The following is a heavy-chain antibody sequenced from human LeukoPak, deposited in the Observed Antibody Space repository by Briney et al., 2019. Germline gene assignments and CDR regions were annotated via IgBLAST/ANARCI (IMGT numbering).Heavy chain of an antibody. CDR1: GFTVSTKY. Sequence: GGSLRLSCAASGFTVSTKYMSWVRQAPGKGLEWVSLIYSDGSTYYADSVKGRITISRENSKNTLYLQMNSLRAEDTAVYYCASYYLEWLFGWAFDIWGQGTMVTVFS. V-gene: IGHV3-66*02. CDR3: ASYYLEWLFGWAFDI. D-gene: IGHD3-3*01. CDR2: IYSDGST. J-gene: IGHJ3*02.